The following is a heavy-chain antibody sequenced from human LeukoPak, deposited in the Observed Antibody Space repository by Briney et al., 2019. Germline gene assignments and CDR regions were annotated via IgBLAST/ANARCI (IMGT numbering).Heavy chain of an antibody. J-gene: IGHJ4*01. D-gene: IGHD3-10*01. Sequence: GGSLRLSCAASGYMFSDYYMSWIRQAPEKGLEWLSYISHSGSTIYYADSVKGRFTISRDNAKNSLYLQMNSLRAEDTALYYCATYCSGSGTFFDSLGQGTLVTVSS. V-gene: IGHV3-11*04. CDR2: ISHSGSTI. CDR3: ATYCSGSGTFFDS. CDR1: GYMFSDYY.